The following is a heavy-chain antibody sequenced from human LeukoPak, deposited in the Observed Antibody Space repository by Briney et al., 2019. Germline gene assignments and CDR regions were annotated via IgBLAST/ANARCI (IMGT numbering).Heavy chain of an antibody. CDR2: IIPIFNTG. Sequence: SVKVSCKASGGTFSSYAISWVRQAPGQGLEWMGGIIPIFNTGNYALKFQGRVTITADESTSTAYMELRSLRSDDTAVYYCARAGYSSGWYLFWGQGTLVTVSS. V-gene: IGHV1-69*01. J-gene: IGHJ4*02. D-gene: IGHD6-19*01. CDR1: GGTFSSYA. CDR3: ARAGYSSGWYLF.